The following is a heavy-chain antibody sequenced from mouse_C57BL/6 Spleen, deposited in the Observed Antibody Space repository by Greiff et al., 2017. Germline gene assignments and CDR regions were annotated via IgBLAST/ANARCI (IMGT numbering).Heavy chain of an antibody. Sequence: VQVVESGAELVRPGTSVKVSCKASGYAFTSYLIEWVKQRPGQGLEWIGVINPGSGGTNYNEKFKGKATLTADKSSSTAYMQLSSLPSEDSAVXFCARRDWDWFDYWGQGTTLTVSS. V-gene: IGHV1-54*01. CDR1: GYAFTSYL. J-gene: IGHJ2*01. D-gene: IGHD4-1*01. CDR2: INPGSGGT. CDR3: ARRDWDWFDY.